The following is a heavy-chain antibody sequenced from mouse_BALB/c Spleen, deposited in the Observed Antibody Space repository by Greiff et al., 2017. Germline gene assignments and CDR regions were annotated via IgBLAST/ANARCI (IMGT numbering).Heavy chain of an antibody. Sequence: QVQLQQPGAELVKPGASVKLSCKASGYTFTSYWMHWVKQRPGQGLEWIGEINPSNGRTNYNEKFKSKATLTVDKTSSTAYMQLSSLTSEDSAVYYCARGGYCAQGTTLTVSS. CDR3: ARGGY. CDR1: GYTFTSYW. J-gene: IGHJ2*01. CDR2: INPSNGRT. V-gene: IGHV1S81*02.